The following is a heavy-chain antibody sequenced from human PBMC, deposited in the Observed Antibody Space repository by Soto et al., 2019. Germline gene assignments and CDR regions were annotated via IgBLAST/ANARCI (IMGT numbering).Heavy chain of an antibody. CDR2: ISWNSGSI. J-gene: IGHJ6*02. V-gene: IGHV3-9*01. CDR1: GFTFDEHA. Sequence: GGSLRLSCAASGFTFDEHAVHWVRQAPGKGLEWVSGISWNSGSIAYADSVKGRFTISRDNAKNSLYLQMNSLRGEDTALYYCAKDPGSGWYATDYYGMDVWGQGTTVTVSS. CDR3: AKDPGSGWYATDYYGMDV. D-gene: IGHD6-19*01.